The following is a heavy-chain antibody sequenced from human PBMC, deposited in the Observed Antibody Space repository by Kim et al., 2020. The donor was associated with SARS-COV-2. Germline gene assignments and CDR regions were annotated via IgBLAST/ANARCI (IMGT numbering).Heavy chain of an antibody. D-gene: IGHD6-6*01. J-gene: IGHJ4*01. Sequence: GGSLRLSCAASGFTFSSYAMSWVRQAPGKGLEWVSSISGTGRSTFYADSVKGRSTISRDNSKNTLYLPMNSLRAEDTAVYYCAKDHPSPYSSSSSPFFD. CDR1: GFTFSSYA. CDR2: ISGTGRST. CDR3: AKDHPSPYSSSSSPFFD. V-gene: IGHV3-23*01.